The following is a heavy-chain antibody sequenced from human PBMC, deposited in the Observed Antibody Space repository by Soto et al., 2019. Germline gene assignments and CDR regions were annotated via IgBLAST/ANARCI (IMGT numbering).Heavy chain of an antibody. Sequence: PGGSLRLSCAASGFTFSSYSMNWVRQAPGKGLEWVSSISSSSSYIYYADSVKGRFTISRDNAKNSLYLQMNSLRAEDTAVYYCARDPSYCSSTSCYKDYYYGMDVWGQGTTVTVS. D-gene: IGHD2-2*02. J-gene: IGHJ6*02. V-gene: IGHV3-21*01. CDR2: ISSSSSYI. CDR1: GFTFSSYS. CDR3: ARDPSYCSSTSCYKDYYYGMDV.